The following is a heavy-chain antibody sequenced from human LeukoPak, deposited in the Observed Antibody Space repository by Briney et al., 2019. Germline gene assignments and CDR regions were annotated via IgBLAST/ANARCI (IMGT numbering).Heavy chain of an antibody. Sequence: GGSLRLSCAASGFTVSSKYMSWVRQAPGNGLEWVSVIYSGGSTYYADSVKGRFTISRDNSKNTLYLQMNSLKAEDTAVYYCARERVYYANYGMDVWGQGTTVTVSS. CDR1: GFTVSSKY. CDR3: ARERVYYANYGMDV. J-gene: IGHJ6*02. V-gene: IGHV3-53*01. D-gene: IGHD3-10*01. CDR2: IYSGGST.